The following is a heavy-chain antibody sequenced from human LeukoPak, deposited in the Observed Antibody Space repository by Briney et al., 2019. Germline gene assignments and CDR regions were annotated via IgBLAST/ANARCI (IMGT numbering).Heavy chain of an antibody. V-gene: IGHV3-30-3*01. CDR3: ARAQWELLYPDY. J-gene: IGHJ4*02. D-gene: IGHD1-26*01. Sequence: GGSLRLSCAASGFTFSSYAMHWVRQAPGKGLEWVALISYDESYRYYADSVKGRFTISRDNSKNTLYLQMNSLRADDTAVYFCARAQWELLYPDYWGQGTLVTVSS. CDR1: GFTFSSYA. CDR2: ISYDESYR.